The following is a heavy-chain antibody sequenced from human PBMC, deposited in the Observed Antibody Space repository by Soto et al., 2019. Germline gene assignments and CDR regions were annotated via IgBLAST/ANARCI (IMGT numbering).Heavy chain of an antibody. Sequence: QAQLVESGGGEVQPGRSLRLSCAASGFTFKSYGMHWVRQAPCKGLEWVAVISYDGSYQYYSDSVKGRFTISRDNSKNTLNLQMSSLRVEDSAMYYCAQDGRSGSVTRPDHWGQGTLVTVSS. CDR3: AQDGRSGSVTRPDH. CDR1: GFTFKSYG. D-gene: IGHD1-26*01. J-gene: IGHJ4*02. V-gene: IGHV3-30*18. CDR2: ISYDGSYQ.